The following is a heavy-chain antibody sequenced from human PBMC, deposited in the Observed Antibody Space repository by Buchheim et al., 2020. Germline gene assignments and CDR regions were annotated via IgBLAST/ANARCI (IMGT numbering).Heavy chain of an antibody. Sequence: EVQLVESGGGLVQPGGSLRLSCAASGFTFSSYAMSWVRRAPGKGLEWVSAISGSGGSTYYADSVKGRFTISRDNSKNTLYLQMNSLRAEDTAVYYCAKAVVYCSGGSCYGGSDYYYYYGMDVWGQGTT. CDR1: GFTFSSYA. CDR2: ISGSGGST. J-gene: IGHJ6*02. CDR3: AKAVVYCSGGSCYGGSDYYYYYGMDV. V-gene: IGHV3-23*04. D-gene: IGHD2-15*01.